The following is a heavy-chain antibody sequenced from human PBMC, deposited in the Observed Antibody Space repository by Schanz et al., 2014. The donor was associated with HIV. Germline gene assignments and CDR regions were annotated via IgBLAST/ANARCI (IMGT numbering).Heavy chain of an antibody. V-gene: IGHV3-23*01. D-gene: IGHD6-19*01. CDR1: GFTFSSHA. J-gene: IGHJ4*02. Sequence: EVQLLESGGGLVEPGESLRLSCAVSGFTFSSHAMTWVRQAPGKGLEWVSGISISGETTYYADSVKGRFTISRDNSKNTLYLQMNSLRVEDTAVYYCAKDTYNSGWYPGGKFDYWGQGTLVTVSS. CDR3: AKDTYNSGWYPGGKFDY. CDR2: ISISGETT.